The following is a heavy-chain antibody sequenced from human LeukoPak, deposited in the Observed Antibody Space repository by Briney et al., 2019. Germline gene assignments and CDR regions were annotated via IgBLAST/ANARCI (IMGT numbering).Heavy chain of an antibody. CDR1: GGSISSSSYY. J-gene: IGHJ4*02. D-gene: IGHD3-3*01. CDR2: IYYSGST. CDR3: ARELRDFWSGYPLFDY. V-gene: IGHV4-39*02. Sequence: SETLSLTCTVSGGSISSSSYYWGWIRQPPGKGLEWIGSIYYSGSTYYNPSLKSRVTISVDTSKNQFSLKLSSVTAADTAVYYCARELRDFWSGYPLFDYWGQGTLVTVSS.